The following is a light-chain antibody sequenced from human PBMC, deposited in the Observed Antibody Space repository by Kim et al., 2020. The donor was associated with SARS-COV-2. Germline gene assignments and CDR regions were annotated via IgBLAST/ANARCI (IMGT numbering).Light chain of an antibody. CDR1: QDIRND. V-gene: IGKV1-17*01. Sequence: GDRVNITCRASQDIRNDLGWYQQNPGRAPKRMIYGASSLQSGVPARFSGSGSGTEFTLTISSLQPEDCATYFCLQHNTYPITFGQGTRL. CDR2: GAS. J-gene: IGKJ5*01. CDR3: LQHNTYPIT.